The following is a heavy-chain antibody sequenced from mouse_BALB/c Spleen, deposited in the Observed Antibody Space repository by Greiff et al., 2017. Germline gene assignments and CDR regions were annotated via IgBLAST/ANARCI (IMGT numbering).Heavy chain of an antibody. CDR2: ISSGSSTI. CDR3: ARSLIHYYDSYYAMDD. D-gene: IGHD1-2*01. V-gene: IGHV5-17*02. CDR1: GFTFSSFG. Sequence: EVQVVESGGGLVQPGGSLRLSCAASGFTFSSFGMHWVRQAPEKGLEWVAYISSGSSTIYYADTVKGRFTITRDNPKNTLFLQMTSLRSEDTAMYYCARSLIHYYDSYYAMDDWGQGTSVTVSS. J-gene: IGHJ4*01.